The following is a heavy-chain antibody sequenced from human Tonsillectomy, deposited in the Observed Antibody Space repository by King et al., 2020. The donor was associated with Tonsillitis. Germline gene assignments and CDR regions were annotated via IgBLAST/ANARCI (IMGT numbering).Heavy chain of an antibody. D-gene: IGHD2-15*01. V-gene: IGHV3-23*04. CDR2: ISGRAGST. Sequence: VQLVQSGGGLVQPGGSLRLSCAVSGFTFRSYAMSWVRQAPGKGLEWVSGISGRAGSTYYADSVKGRFSISRDNSKNTLYVEMNNLSAEDTAVYYCAKDLLQCSGGSCYNGFDIWGQGTMVTVSS. CDR3: AKDLLQCSGGSCYNGFDI. CDR1: GFTFRSYA. J-gene: IGHJ3*02.